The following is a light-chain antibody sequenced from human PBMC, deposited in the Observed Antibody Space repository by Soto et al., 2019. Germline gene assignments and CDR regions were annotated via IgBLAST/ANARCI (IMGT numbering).Light chain of an antibody. CDR1: QSVSSKF. J-gene: IGKJ2*01. Sequence: EILLTQSPGTLSLSPGERATLSCRTSQSVSSKFLAWYQQKPGQAPRLLIYGASTRATGIPDRFSGSGSGTDLTLTISRLEPEDFAVYYCQQYGGSPPFTFGQGTKLEI. CDR3: QQYGGSPPFT. V-gene: IGKV3-20*01. CDR2: GAS.